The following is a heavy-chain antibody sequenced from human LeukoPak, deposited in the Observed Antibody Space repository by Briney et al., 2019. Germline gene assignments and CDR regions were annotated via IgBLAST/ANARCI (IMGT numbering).Heavy chain of an antibody. D-gene: IGHD4-17*01. CDR2: INPNSGGT. J-gene: IGHJ4*02. CDR1: AYTFTGYY. V-gene: IGHV1-2*02. Sequence: ASVKVSCKASAYTFTGYYIHWVRQAPGQGLEWMGWINPNSGGTNYALKLQGRVTMTRDTSISTAYMELNSLRSDDTAVYYCARDKMARTTPDFWGQGTLVTVSS. CDR3: ARDKMARTTPDF.